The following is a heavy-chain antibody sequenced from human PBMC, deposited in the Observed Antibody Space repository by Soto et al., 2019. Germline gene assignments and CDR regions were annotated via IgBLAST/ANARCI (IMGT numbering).Heavy chain of an antibody. CDR3: ARDRGTR. Sequence: QVQLQESGPGLVKPSGTLSLTCAVSGGSISSTNWWSWVRQPPGKGLERIGEISHSGSTNYNPSHTSRDXISVDKSKNQFSLKRSSVTAADTAVYYCARDRGTRWGQGTLVTVSS. J-gene: IGHJ4*02. CDR1: GGSISSTNW. D-gene: IGHD1-1*01. V-gene: IGHV4-4*02. CDR2: ISHSGST.